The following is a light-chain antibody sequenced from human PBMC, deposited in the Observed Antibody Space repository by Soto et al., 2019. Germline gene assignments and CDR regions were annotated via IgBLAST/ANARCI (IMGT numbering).Light chain of an antibody. V-gene: IGKV1-17*01. CDR3: LQHNSLPLT. J-gene: IGKJ2*01. Sequence: DIQMTQSPSSLSASVGDRVTITCRASQGIRDALVWYQQKPGKAPKRLIYGASSLQSGVPSRFSGTGSGTEFTLTIASLQPEDFATYYCLQHNSLPLTFGHGTKLEIK. CDR2: GAS. CDR1: QGIRDA.